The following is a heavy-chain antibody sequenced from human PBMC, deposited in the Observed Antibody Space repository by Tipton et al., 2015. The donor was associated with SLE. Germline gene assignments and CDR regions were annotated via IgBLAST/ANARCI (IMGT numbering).Heavy chain of an antibody. CDR3: AKGVYSCSD. CDR1: GFTFSTYG. J-gene: IGHJ4*02. Sequence: SLRLSCVASGFTFSTYGMRWVRQSPGKGLAGVSSISGSDGIDGTTYYADSVKGRFTISRGNSKNTLYLQMNSLRAEDTAVYYCAKGVYSCSDWGQGTLVTVSS. D-gene: IGHD6-13*01. V-gene: IGHV3-23*01. CDR2: ISGSDGIDGTT.